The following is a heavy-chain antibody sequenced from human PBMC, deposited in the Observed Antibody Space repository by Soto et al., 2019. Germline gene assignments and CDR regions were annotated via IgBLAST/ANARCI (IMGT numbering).Heavy chain of an antibody. D-gene: IGHD2-8*01. CDR3: ATGLGVLLLPDRLDY. CDR2: FDPEDGET. V-gene: IGHV1-24*01. J-gene: IGHJ4*02. Sequence: KGLEWMGGFDPEDGETIYAQKFQGRVTMTEDTSTDTAYMELSSLRSEDTAVYYCATGLGVLLLPDRLDYSGQRTLGTVSS.